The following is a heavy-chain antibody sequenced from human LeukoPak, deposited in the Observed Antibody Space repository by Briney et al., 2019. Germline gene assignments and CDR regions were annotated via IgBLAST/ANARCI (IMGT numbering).Heavy chain of an antibody. D-gene: IGHD2-2*02. CDR3: ARVAQEYCSGTSCYTGSFDY. CDR1: GFSFSDYT. V-gene: IGHV3-21*01. J-gene: IGHJ4*02. Sequence: GGSLRLSCAASGFSFSDYTVDWVRQAPGKGLDWVSSITSSGRFIYYADSVKGRFTISRDNGESSLYLQMNSLRGEDTAVYYCARVAQEYCSGTSCYTGSFDYWGQGILVTVSS. CDR2: ITSSGRFI.